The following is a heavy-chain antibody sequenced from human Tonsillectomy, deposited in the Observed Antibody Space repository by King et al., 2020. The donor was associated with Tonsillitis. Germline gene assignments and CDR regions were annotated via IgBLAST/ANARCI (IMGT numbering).Heavy chain of an antibody. Sequence: VQLQESGPGLVKPSGTLSLTCAVSGGSISSSNWWSWVRQPPGKGLEWIGEIYHSGSTNYNPSLKSRVTISVDKSKNQFSLKLSSVTAADTAVYYCARVGDIAAAGRWGYYYYYYMDVWGKGTTVTVSS. J-gene: IGHJ6*03. CDR3: ARVGDIAAAGRWGYYYYYYMDV. V-gene: IGHV4-4*02. CDR2: IYHSGST. CDR1: GGSISSSNW. D-gene: IGHD6-13*01.